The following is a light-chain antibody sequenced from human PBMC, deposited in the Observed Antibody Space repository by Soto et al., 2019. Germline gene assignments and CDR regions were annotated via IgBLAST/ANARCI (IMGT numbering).Light chain of an antibody. CDR2: NVT. CDR1: SSDVGGYNY. Sequence: QSVLTQPASVSGSPGQSITISCTGTSSDVGGYNYVSWYQQHPGKAPKLILYNVTRRPSGVSNRFSGFKSGTTASLKITGLPAEDEADYYCCSFVGVTNDVFGNGTKVTVL. CDR3: CSFVGVTNDV. J-gene: IGLJ1*01. V-gene: IGLV2-23*02.